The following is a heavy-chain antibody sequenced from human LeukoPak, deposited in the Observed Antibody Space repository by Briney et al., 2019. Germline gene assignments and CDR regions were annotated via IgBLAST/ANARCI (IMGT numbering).Heavy chain of an antibody. D-gene: IGHD2-2*01. J-gene: IGHJ6*02. CDR3: ARDRIVVVPAADYYYYGMDV. CDR1: DGSINSYY. V-gene: IGHV4-59*12. Sequence: SETLSLTCSVSDGSINSYYWNWIRRPPGKGLEWIGYIYYNGNTNYSPSLKSRVTMSVDTSKNQFSLKLSSVTAADTAVYYCARDRIVVVPAADYYYYGMDVWGQGTTVTVSS. CDR2: IYYNGNT.